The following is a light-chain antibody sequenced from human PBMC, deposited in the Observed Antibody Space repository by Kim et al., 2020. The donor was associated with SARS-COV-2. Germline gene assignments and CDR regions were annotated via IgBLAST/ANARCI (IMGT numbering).Light chain of an antibody. V-gene: IGLV2-8*01. CDR2: DVS. CDR1: SSDVGGYTY. J-gene: IGLJ1*01. Sequence: GQSVPIACTGTSSDVGGYTYVSWYQQPPGKAPKLMFYDVSKRPSGVPDRFSGSKSGNTASLTVSGLQAEDEADYYCSSYAGSNNFVFGTGTKVTVL. CDR3: SSYAGSNNFV.